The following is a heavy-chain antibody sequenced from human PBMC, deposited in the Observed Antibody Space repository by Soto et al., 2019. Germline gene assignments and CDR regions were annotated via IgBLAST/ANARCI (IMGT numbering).Heavy chain of an antibody. D-gene: IGHD6-6*01. CDR2: ISSNGIGT. J-gene: IGHJ6*03. Sequence: EVQLVESGGGLAQPGGSLRLSCAASGFTLSSDAMDWVRQAPGKGLEYVSGISSNGIGTYYANSVKGRFTISRDNSKNTVYLQMSPEDMAVYYCARRARADYYYMDVWGKGTTVTVS. V-gene: IGHV3-64*01. CDR1: GFTLSSDA. CDR3: ARRARADYYYMDV.